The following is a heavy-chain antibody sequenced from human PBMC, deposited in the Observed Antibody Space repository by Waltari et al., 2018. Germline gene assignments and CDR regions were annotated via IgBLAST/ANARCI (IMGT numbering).Heavy chain of an antibody. J-gene: IGHJ6*02. CDR3: AIDAYYYYGMDV. V-gene: IGHV3-48*01. CDR2: ISSSSSTI. Sequence: EVQLVESGGGLVQPGGSLRLSCSASGFTLNSYSMNSVRQAPGKGLEWVSYISSSSSTIYYADSVKGRFTISRDNAKNSLYLQMNSLRAEDTAVYYCAIDAYYYYGMDVWGQGTTVTVSS. CDR1: GFTLNSYS.